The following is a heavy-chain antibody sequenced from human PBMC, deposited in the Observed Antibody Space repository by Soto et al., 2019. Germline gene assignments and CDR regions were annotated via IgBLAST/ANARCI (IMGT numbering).Heavy chain of an antibody. CDR2: INAGNGNT. CDR3: ARVTYYYDSSGYYFLWFDP. CDR1: GYTFTSYA. J-gene: IGHJ5*02. V-gene: IGHV1-3*01. D-gene: IGHD3-22*01. Sequence: GASVKVSCKASGYTFTSYAMHWVRQAPGQRLEWMGWINAGNGNTKYSQKFQGRVTMTRNTSISTAYMELSSLRSEDTAVYYCARVTYYYDSSGYYFLWFDPWGQGTLVTVSS.